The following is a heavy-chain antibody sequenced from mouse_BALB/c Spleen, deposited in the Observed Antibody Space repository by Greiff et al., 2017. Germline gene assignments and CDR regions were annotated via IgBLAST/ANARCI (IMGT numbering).Heavy chain of an antibody. Sequence: VQVVESAAELARPGASVKMSCKASGYTFTSYTMHWVKQRPGQGLEWIGYINPSSGYTEYNQKFKDKTTLTADKSSSTAYMQLSSLTSEDSAVYYCARTMITSFAYWGQGTLVTVSA. CDR2: INPSSGYT. CDR3: ARTMITSFAY. D-gene: IGHD2-4*01. CDR1: GYTFTSYT. V-gene: IGHV1-4*02. J-gene: IGHJ3*01.